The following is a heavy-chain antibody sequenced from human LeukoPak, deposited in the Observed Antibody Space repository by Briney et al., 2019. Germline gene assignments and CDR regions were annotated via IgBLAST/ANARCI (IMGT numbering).Heavy chain of an antibody. CDR2: ISSSGSTI. V-gene: IGHV3-48*03. J-gene: IGHJ3*01. Sequence: PGGSLRLSCAASGFTFSSYEMNWVRQAPGKGLEWVSYISSSGSTIYYADSVKGRFTISRDNAKNSLYLQMNSLRAEDTAVYYCTTHAYDSSDIVLFFHFWGPGTMVTVSS. CDR1: GFTFSSYE. D-gene: IGHD3-22*01. CDR3: TTHAYDSSDIVLFFHF.